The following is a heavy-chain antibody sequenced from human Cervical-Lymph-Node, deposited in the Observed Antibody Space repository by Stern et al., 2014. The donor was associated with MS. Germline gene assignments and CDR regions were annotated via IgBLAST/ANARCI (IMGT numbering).Heavy chain of an antibody. D-gene: IGHD6-25*01. CDR2: ISYDGSSQ. V-gene: IGHV3-30-3*01. CDR1: GFTFGSHT. J-gene: IGHJ4*02. Sequence: EQLVQSGGGVVQPGRSLRLSCAASGFTFGSHTMHWVRQAPGKGLDWVAIISYDGSSQHYADSVKGRFTISRDNSNNTLYLQMNSLRAEDTAMYYCARPAAARYFDYWGQGTQVTVSS. CDR3: ARPAAARYFDY.